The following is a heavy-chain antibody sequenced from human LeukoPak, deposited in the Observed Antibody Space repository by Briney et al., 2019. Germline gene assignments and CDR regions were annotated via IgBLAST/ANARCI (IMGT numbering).Heavy chain of an antibody. CDR3: ARGDPSYYYYYYMDV. J-gene: IGHJ6*03. Sequence: ASVKVSCKASGYTFTSYGISWVRQAPGQGLEWMGWISAYNGNTNYAQKLQGRVTMTTDTSTSTAYMELRSLRSDDTAVYYCARGDPSYYYYYYMDVWGKGTTVTVSS. CDR1: GYTFTSYG. CDR2: ISAYNGNT. V-gene: IGHV1-18*01.